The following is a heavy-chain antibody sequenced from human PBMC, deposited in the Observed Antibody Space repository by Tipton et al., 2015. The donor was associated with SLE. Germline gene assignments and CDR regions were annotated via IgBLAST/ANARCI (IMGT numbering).Heavy chain of an antibody. J-gene: IGHJ4*02. CDR1: GFTFSSYS. Sequence: GSLRLSCAASGFTFSSYSMNWVRQAPGKGLEWVSSISSSSSYIHYADSVKGRFTISRDNAKNSLYLQMNSLRAEDTAVYYCARGPHYYDSSGPIDYWGQGTLVTVSS. V-gene: IGHV3-21*01. CDR2: ISSSSSYI. D-gene: IGHD3-22*01. CDR3: ARGPHYYDSSGPIDY.